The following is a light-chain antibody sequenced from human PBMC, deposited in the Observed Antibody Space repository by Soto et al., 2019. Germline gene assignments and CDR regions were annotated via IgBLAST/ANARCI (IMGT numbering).Light chain of an antibody. CDR2: QDM. Sequence: SYELTQPPSVSVSPGQTASITCSGDKLGNQYACWYQQKPGQSPVLVIYQDMKRPSGIPERFSGSNSGNTATLTISGTQAFDEADYYCQAWDSSTVVFGGGTTLPV. V-gene: IGLV3-1*01. CDR3: QAWDSSTVV. CDR1: KLGNQY. J-gene: IGLJ2*01.